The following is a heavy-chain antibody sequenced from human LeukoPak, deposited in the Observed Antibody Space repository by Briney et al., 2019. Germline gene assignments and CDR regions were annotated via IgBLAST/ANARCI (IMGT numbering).Heavy chain of an antibody. J-gene: IGHJ5*02. Sequence: GASVKVSCKASGYTFTSYYMHWVRQAPGQGLEWMGWINPNSGGTNYAQKFQGRVTMTRDTSISTAYMELSRLRSDDTAVYYCAMWPDDPYNWNQGWFDPWGQGTLVTVSS. CDR1: GYTFTSYY. CDR2: INPNSGGT. CDR3: AMWPDDPYNWNQGWFDP. D-gene: IGHD1-20*01. V-gene: IGHV1-2*02.